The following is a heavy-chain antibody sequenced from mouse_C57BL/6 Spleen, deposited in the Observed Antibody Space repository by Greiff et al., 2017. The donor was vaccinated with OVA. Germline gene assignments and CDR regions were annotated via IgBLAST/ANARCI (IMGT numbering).Heavy chain of an antibody. J-gene: IGHJ4*01. CDR2: IRNKANGYTT. Sequence: EVHLVESGGGLVQPGGSLSLSCAASGFTFTDYYMSWVRQPPGKALEWLGFIRNKANGYTTEYSASVKGRFTISRDNSQSILYLQMNALRAEDSATYYCARCPLCGYDGGYAMDYWGQGTSVTVSS. CDR3: ARCPLCGYDGGYAMDY. D-gene: IGHD2-2*01. V-gene: IGHV7-3*01. CDR1: GFTFTDYY.